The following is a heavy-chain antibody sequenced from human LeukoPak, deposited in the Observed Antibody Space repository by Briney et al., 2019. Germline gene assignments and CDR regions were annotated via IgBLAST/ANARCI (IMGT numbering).Heavy chain of an antibody. CDR3: ARGSDYGDYVPYYFDY. CDR2: IYTSGST. V-gene: IGHV4-61*02. CDR1: GGSISSGSYY. Sequence: PSQTLSLTCTVSGGSISSGSYYLSWIRQPAGKGLEWIGRIYTSGSTNYNPSLKSRVTISVDTSKNQFSLKLSSVTAADTAVYYCARGSDYGDYVPYYFDYWGQGTLVTVSS. D-gene: IGHD4-17*01. J-gene: IGHJ4*02.